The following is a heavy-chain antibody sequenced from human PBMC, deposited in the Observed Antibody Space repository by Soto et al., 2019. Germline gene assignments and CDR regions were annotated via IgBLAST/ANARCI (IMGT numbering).Heavy chain of an antibody. Sequence: SETLSLTCTVSGGSISSDDYSWSWLRQSPGKGLEWIGHIYNSGITYYNPSLKSRVVISIDTSRNQFSLRLNSLTAADRAVYFCARGVTVFGLVSRFWFDPWGQGTVVTVSS. CDR2: IYNSGIT. CDR3: ARGVTVFGLVSRFWFDP. J-gene: IGHJ5*02. V-gene: IGHV4-30-4*01. D-gene: IGHD3-3*01. CDR1: GGSISSDDYS.